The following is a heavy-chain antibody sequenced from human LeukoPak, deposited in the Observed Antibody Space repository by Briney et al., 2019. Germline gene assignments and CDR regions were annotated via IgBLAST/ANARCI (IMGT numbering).Heavy chain of an antibody. Sequence: SETLSLTCTVSGGSISSYYWGWIRQPAGKGLEWIGRIYTSGSTNYNPSLKSRVTMSVDTSKNQFSLKLSSVTAADTAVYYCARDWATVTESWFDPWGQGTLVTVSS. CDR1: GGSISSYY. CDR3: ARDWATVTESWFDP. V-gene: IGHV4-4*07. D-gene: IGHD4-17*01. CDR2: IYTSGST. J-gene: IGHJ5*02.